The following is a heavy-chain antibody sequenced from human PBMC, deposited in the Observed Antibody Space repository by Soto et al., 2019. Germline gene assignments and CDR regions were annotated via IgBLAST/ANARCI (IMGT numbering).Heavy chain of an antibody. J-gene: IGHJ4*02. D-gene: IGHD1-1*01. CDR1: GYTFTNNV. CDR2: ISADNGNT. CDR3: ARGEKGTISDY. Sequence: QVQLVQSGAEEKKPGASVKVSCKASGYTFTNNVMHWVRQAPGQRLEWMGWISADNGNTKYSQKFQGRVTITRDTSANTAYMELSSLRSEDTAVYSCARGEKGTISDYWGQGTLVTVSS. V-gene: IGHV1-3*05.